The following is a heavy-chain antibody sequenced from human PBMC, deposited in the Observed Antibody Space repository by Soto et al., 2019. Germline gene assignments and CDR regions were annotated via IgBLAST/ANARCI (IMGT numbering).Heavy chain of an antibody. CDR1: GGTFNSYL. CDR3: ARGLDQPQVGLHFDT. V-gene: IGHV1-69*06. Sequence: QVELVQSGAEVKNPGSSVKVSCKTSGGTFNSYLIDWVRQAPGQGLEWMGGIIPAFDTTKYAQKFQDRVTITADKSTSTAYLELRTLTSEDTAVYYCARGLDQPQVGLHFDTWGQGTLVTVYS. D-gene: IGHD1-26*01. J-gene: IGHJ4*02. CDR2: IIPAFDTT.